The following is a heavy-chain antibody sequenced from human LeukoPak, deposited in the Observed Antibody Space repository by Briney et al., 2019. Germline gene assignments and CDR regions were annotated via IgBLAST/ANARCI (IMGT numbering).Heavy chain of an antibody. Sequence: GGSLRLSCAASGFSFRSYWMTWVRQAPGKGLEWVANIKQDGSKKSYVDSVKGRFTISRDNAKNSLYLQMNSLRAEDTAIYYCTRVGYIDEGIDYWGQGTLVTVSS. D-gene: IGHD5-24*01. J-gene: IGHJ4*02. V-gene: IGHV3-7*04. CDR1: GFSFRSYW. CDR3: TRVGYIDEGIDY. CDR2: IKQDGSKK.